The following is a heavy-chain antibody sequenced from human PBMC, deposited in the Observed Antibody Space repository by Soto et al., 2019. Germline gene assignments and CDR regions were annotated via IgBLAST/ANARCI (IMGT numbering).Heavy chain of an antibody. Sequence: QVQLVQSGAEVKKPGASVKVSCKASGYTFTNFGISWVRQAPGQGLEWMGWISAYNVNTNCAQNFQGRVTTTTDTATSTAEVELRSLSSEDTAVYYCARGGGPIDYWGQGTLVTVSS. V-gene: IGHV1-18*01. CDR3: ARGGGPIDY. CDR1: GYTFTNFG. D-gene: IGHD3-16*01. J-gene: IGHJ4*02. CDR2: ISAYNVNT.